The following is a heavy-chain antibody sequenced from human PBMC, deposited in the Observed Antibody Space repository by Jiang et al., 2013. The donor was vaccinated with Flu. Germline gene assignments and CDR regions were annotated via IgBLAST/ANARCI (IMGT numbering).Heavy chain of an antibody. CDR2: VYATGST. D-gene: IGHD6-19*01. V-gene: IGHV4-61*02. CDR1: GGSINSGSYY. CDR3: ARDSRGSSGWEWYFDL. J-gene: IGHJ2*01. Sequence: TCTVSGGSINSGSYYWSWIRHPAGKGLEWIGRVYATGSTNYNPSLKSRVTISVDTSKKQFSLKLNSVTAADTAVYYCARDSRGSSGWEWYFDLWGRGTQVTVSS.